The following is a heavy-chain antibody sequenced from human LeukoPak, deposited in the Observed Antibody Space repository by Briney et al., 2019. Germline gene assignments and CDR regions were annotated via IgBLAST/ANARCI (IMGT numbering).Heavy chain of an antibody. CDR3: ARGPHPYTSGWYHFDY. CDR2: ISSSGSTK. Sequence: GGSLRPSCAASEFTFSSYEMNWVRQAPGKGLEWVSYISSSGSTKYYADSVKGRFTISRDNAKNSLYLQMNSLRVEDTALYYCARGPHPYTSGWYHFDYWGQGTLVTVSS. CDR1: EFTFSSYE. V-gene: IGHV3-48*03. J-gene: IGHJ4*02. D-gene: IGHD6-19*01.